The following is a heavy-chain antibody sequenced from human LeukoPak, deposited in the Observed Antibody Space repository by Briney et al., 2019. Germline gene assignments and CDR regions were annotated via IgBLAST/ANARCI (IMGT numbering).Heavy chain of an antibody. CDR2: IYYSGST. J-gene: IGHJ6*02. D-gene: IGHD4-17*01. CDR3: ARVDGDYYYYGMDV. Sequence: PSETLSLTCTVSGGSISNYYWSWIRQHPGKGLEWIGYIYYSGSTYYNPSLKSRVTISVDTSKNQFSLKLSSVTAADTAVYYCARVDGDYYYYGMDVWGQGTTVTVSS. V-gene: IGHV4-59*06. CDR1: GGSISNYY.